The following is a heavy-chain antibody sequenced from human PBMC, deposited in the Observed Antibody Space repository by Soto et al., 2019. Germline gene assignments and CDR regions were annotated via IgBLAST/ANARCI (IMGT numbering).Heavy chain of an antibody. J-gene: IGHJ4*02. CDR1: GFTFRTYW. D-gene: IGHD5-18*01. Sequence: GGSLRLSCATSGFTFRTYWMSWVRQAPGKGLEWVACIKKDGSEEYYVDSVRGRFTISRDNAKNSLYLQMNSLRAEDTAVYYCAGLDTSMAKTPGYWGQGTLVTVSS. V-gene: IGHV3-7*01. CDR3: AGLDTSMAKTPGY. CDR2: IKKDGSEE.